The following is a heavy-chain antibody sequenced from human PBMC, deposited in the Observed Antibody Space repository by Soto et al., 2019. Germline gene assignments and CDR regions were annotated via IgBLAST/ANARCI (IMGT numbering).Heavy chain of an antibody. D-gene: IGHD3-22*01. J-gene: IGHJ4*02. V-gene: IGHV4-39*01. CDR2: LHYSGNT. CDR3: ASLYYYDTSGYFVFDY. CDR1: GDYITSSGYY. Sequence: PSETLSLTCSISGDYITSSGYYWVWIRQPPGKGLEWIGSLHYSGNTHYNPFLKSRVTISVDTSKNQFSLRLSSVTAADTAVYYCASLYYYDTSGYFVFDYWGQGTLVTVSS.